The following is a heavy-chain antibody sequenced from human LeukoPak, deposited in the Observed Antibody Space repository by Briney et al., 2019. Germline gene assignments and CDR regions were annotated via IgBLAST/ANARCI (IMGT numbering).Heavy chain of an antibody. Sequence: ASVKVSCKASGYTFTSYGVSCVRQAHGQWLEWMGWISAYNGNTNYAQKLQGRVTMSTDTSTSTAYMELRSLRSDDTAVYYCARVYCSGGSCYSSFGGYFDYWGQGTLVTVSS. CDR3: ARVYCSGGSCYSSFGGYFDY. V-gene: IGHV1-18*01. D-gene: IGHD2-15*01. J-gene: IGHJ4*02. CDR2: ISAYNGNT. CDR1: GYTFTSYG.